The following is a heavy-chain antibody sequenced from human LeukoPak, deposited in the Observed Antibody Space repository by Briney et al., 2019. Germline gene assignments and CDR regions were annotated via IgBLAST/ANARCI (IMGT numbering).Heavy chain of an antibody. V-gene: IGHV3-23*01. J-gene: IGHJ6*02. CDR2: ISGSGGST. D-gene: IGHD6-13*01. CDR1: GFTFSSYA. Sequence: GGSLRLSCAASGFTFSSYAMSWVRQAPGKGLEWVSAISGSGGSTYYADSVKGRFIISRDNSKNTLYLQMNSLRAEDTAVYYCAKWSNSTYGMDVWGQGTTVTVSS. CDR3: AKWSNSTYGMDV.